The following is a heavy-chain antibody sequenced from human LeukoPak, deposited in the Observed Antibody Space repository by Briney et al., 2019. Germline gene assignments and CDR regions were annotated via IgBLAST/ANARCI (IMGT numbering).Heavy chain of an antibody. V-gene: IGHV3-48*01. D-gene: IGHD3-10*01. CDR2: ISSSSSTI. J-gene: IGHJ4*02. Sequence: GGSLRLSCAASGFTFSSYSMNWVRQAPGKGLERVSYISSSSSTIYYADSVKGRFTISRDNAKNSLYLQMNSLRAEDTAVYYCARGSYYGSGSRGLDYWGQGTLVTVSS. CDR3: ARGSYYGSGSRGLDY. CDR1: GFTFSSYS.